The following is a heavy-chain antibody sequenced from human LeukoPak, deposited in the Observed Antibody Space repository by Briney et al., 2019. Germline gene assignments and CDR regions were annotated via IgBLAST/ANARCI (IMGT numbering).Heavy chain of an antibody. Sequence: SETLSLTCTVSGDSISSTSYYWGWIHQPPGKGLEWIGSIYYSGSTYYNPSLKIRVTISVDTSKNQFSLKLGSVTAADTAVYYCATVTTVTTFDNGYFDFWGQGTLVAVSS. CDR2: IYYSGST. CDR1: GDSISSTSYY. D-gene: IGHD4-17*01. J-gene: IGHJ4*02. CDR3: ATVTTVTTFDNGYFDF. V-gene: IGHV4-39*07.